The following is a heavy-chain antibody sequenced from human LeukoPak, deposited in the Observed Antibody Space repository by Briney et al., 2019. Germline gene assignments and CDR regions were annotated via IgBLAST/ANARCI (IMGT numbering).Heavy chain of an antibody. CDR2: IYYSGST. CDR3: ARGRVGYYDSSGYPPPYY. Sequence: PSETLSLTCTVSGGSISSYYWSWIRQPPGKGLEWIGYIYYSGSTNYNPSLKSRVTISVDTSKNQFSLKLSSVTAADTAVYYCARGRVGYYDSSGYPPPYYWGQGTLVTVSS. V-gene: IGHV4-59*01. D-gene: IGHD3-22*01. J-gene: IGHJ4*02. CDR1: GGSISSYY.